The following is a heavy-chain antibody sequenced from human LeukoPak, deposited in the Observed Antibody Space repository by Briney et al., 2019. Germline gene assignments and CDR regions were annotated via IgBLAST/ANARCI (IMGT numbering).Heavy chain of an antibody. CDR1: GFTFRIYW. J-gene: IGHJ6*02. Sequence: GGPLRLSCEASGFTFRIYWMSWVRQAPGKGLEWVANIKHDGSEKYYVDSVKGRFTISRDNAKNSLYLQMNGLRAEDTAVYYCARDYFYPMDVWGQGTTVTVSS. CDR2: IKHDGSEK. CDR3: ARDYFYPMDV. V-gene: IGHV3-7*04.